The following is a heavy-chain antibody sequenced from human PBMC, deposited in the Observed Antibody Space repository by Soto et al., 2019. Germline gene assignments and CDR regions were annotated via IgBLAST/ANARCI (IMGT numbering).Heavy chain of an antibody. CDR2: IIPALGTT. D-gene: IGHD4-17*01. Sequence: QDQLVQSGAEVKKPGSSVKVSCKAFGGPFSSHTFSWVRQAPGQGLEWMGRIIPALGTTSYAQKFQGRVTITADESVTKVYMELNRLRTEDTAVYYCARPDFGDYWYFDLWGRGTLVTVSS. J-gene: IGHJ2*01. CDR1: GGPFSSHT. CDR3: ARPDFGDYWYFDL. V-gene: IGHV1-69*08.